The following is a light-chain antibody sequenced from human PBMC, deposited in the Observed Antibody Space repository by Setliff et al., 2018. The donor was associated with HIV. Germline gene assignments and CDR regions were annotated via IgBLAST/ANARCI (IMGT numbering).Light chain of an antibody. CDR2: DVS. CDR1: SSDVGTYNY. CDR3: TSYTSSDIYV. V-gene: IGLV2-14*03. J-gene: IGLJ1*01. Sequence: QSVLTQPASVSGSPGQSITISCTGTSSDVGTYNYVSWYQQHPGKAPKLMIYDVSKRPSGVSDRFSGSKSGNTASLTISGLQAEDEADYYCTSYTSSDIYVFATGTKGTVL.